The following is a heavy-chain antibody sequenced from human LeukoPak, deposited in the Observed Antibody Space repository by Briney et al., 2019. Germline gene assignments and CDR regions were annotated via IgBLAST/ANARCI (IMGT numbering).Heavy chain of an antibody. CDR1: GFTFSSYT. D-gene: IGHD3-22*01. V-gene: IGHV3-21*01. CDR3: ARPYDTRGYFPDY. J-gene: IGHJ4*02. CDR2: ISRGSDHI. Sequence: PGGSLRLSCAASGFTFSSYTMSWVRQAPGKGLEWVSSISRGSDHIFYADSMKGRFTISRDNAKNSLYLQMNSPGAEDTAVYYCARPYDTRGYFPDYWGQGTLVTVSS.